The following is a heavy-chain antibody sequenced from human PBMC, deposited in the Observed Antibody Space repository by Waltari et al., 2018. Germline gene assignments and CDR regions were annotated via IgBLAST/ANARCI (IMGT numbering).Heavy chain of an antibody. V-gene: IGHV5-51*01. J-gene: IGHJ4*02. CDR3: ARDLNY. Sequence: EVQLVQSGAEVKKPGESLKISCKGSGYSFTSYWIGWVRQMPGKGLEWMGIIYPGDSDTRYSPAFQGQVTISRDNAKNSLYLQMNSLRAEDTAVYYCARDLNYWGQGTLVTVSS. CDR2: IYPGDSDT. CDR1: GYSFTSYW. D-gene: IGHD3-3*01.